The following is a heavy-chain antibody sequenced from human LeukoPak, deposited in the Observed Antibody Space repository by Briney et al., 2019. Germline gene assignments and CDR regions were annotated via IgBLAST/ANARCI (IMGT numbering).Heavy chain of an antibody. V-gene: IGHV6-1*01. J-gene: IGHJ6*02. Sequence: PSQTLSLTCAISGDSVSSNSAAWNWIRQSPSRGLEWLGRTYYRSKWYNDYAVSVKSRITINPDTSKNQFSLQLNSVTPEDTAVYYCAREPPLLWWTHYYYYGMDVWGQGTTATVSS. CDR3: AREPPLLWWTHYYYYGMDV. CDR2: TYYRSKWYN. D-gene: IGHD3-10*01. CDR1: GDSVSSNSAA.